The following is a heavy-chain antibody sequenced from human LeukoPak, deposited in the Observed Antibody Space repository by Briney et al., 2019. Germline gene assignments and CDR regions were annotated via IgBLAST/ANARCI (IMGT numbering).Heavy chain of an antibody. CDR2: INHSGST. D-gene: IGHD6-19*01. J-gene: IGHJ4*02. CDR3: SARTGSSSGWYDGVEDY. CDR1: GGSFSGYY. V-gene: IGHV4-34*01. Sequence: SETLSLTCAVYGGSFSGYYWSWIRQPPGKGPEWIGEINHSGSTNYNPSLKSRVTISVDTSKNQFSLKLSSVTAADTAVYYCSARTGSSSGWYDGVEDYWGQGTLVTVSS.